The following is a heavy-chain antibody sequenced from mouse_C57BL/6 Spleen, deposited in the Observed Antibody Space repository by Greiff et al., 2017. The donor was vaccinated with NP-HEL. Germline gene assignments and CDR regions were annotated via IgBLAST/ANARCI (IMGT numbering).Heavy chain of an antibody. CDR3: ARSNGSSYGAYYFDY. V-gene: IGHV1-82*01. Sequence: VQVVESGPELVKPGASVKISCKASGYAFSSSWMNWVKQRPGKGLEWIGRIYPGDGDTNYNGKFKGKATLTADKSSSTAYMQLSSLTSEDSAVYFCARSNGSSYGAYYFDYWGQGTTLTVSS. D-gene: IGHD1-1*01. CDR1: GYAFSSSW. J-gene: IGHJ2*01. CDR2: IYPGDGDT.